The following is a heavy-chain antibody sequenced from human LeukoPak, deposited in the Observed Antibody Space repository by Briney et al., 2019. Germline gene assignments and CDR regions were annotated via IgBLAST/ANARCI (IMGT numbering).Heavy chain of an antibody. CDR1: GFTFSSYA. CDR3: AKGVYYYDSSGYSLGYYFDY. D-gene: IGHD3-22*01. Sequence: PGGSLRLSCAASGFTFSSYAMSWVRQAPGKGLEWVSAISGSGGSTYYADSVKGRFTISRDNSKNTLYLQMNSLRAEDTAVYYCAKGVYYYDSSGYSLGYYFDYWGQGTLVTVSS. J-gene: IGHJ4*02. V-gene: IGHV3-23*01. CDR2: ISGSGGST.